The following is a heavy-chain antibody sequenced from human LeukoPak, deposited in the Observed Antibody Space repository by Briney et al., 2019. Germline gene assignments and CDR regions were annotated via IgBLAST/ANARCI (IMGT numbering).Heavy chain of an antibody. CDR1: GFTFSSYG. D-gene: IGHD3-22*01. V-gene: IGHV3-33*01. Sequence: PGGSLRLSCAASGFTFSSYGMHWVRQAPGKGLEWGAVIWYDGSNKYYADSVKGRFTISRDNSKNTLYLQMISLRAEDTAVYYCARDRAYYYDSSGYAPTFDYWGQGTLVTVSS. CDR2: IWYDGSNK. CDR3: ARDRAYYYDSSGYAPTFDY. J-gene: IGHJ4*02.